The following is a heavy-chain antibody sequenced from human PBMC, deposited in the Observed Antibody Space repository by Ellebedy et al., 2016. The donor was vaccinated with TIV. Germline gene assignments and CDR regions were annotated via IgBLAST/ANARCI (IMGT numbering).Heavy chain of an antibody. CDR1: GFTFSRYA. V-gene: IGHV3-23*01. Sequence: GGSLRLSCAASGFTFSRYAMSWVRQAPGTGLEWVSSIGGTDGSTYYADSVKGRFTISRDNSENTLYLQMNSLRAEDTAVYYCAKDPELDFWSGPLESWGQGTLVSVSS. CDR2: IGGTDGST. CDR3: AKDPELDFWSGPLES. J-gene: IGHJ4*02. D-gene: IGHD3-3*01.